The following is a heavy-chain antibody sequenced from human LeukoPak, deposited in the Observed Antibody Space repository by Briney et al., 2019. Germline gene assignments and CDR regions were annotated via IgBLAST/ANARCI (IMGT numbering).Heavy chain of an antibody. V-gene: IGHV4-38-2*01. CDR2: IYHSGST. Sequence: PSETLSLTCAVSGYSISSGYYWGWIRQPPGKGLEWIGSIYHSGSTYYNPSLKSRVTISVDTSKNQFSLKLSSVTAADTAVYYCASSSGYSYGYEYDYWGQGTLVTVSS. CDR1: GYSISSGYY. J-gene: IGHJ4*02. CDR3: ASSSGYSYGYEYDY. D-gene: IGHD5-18*01.